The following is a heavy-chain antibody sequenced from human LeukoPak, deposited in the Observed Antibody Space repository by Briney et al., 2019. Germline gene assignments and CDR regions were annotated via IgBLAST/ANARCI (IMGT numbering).Heavy chain of an antibody. CDR3: ARDPSDYDDHYFDY. CDR1: GFTFSSYW. CDR2: INNDGSST. V-gene: IGHV3-74*01. Sequence: GGSLRLSCAASGFTFSSYWMHWVRQAPGKGLVWVSRINNDGSSTRYADSVKGRFTISRDNAKNTLYLQMNSLRAEDTAVYYCARDPSDYDDHYFDYWGQGTLVTVSS. J-gene: IGHJ4*02. D-gene: IGHD4-17*01.